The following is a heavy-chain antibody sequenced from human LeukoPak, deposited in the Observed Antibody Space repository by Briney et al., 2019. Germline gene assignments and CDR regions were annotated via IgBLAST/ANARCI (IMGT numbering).Heavy chain of an antibody. CDR2: ISSSSSYI. J-gene: IGHJ4*02. CDR1: GFTFSSYS. CDR3: ARDRGYDYVWGSYRYTDPFDY. V-gene: IGHV3-21*01. Sequence: GGSLRLSCAASGFTFSSYSMNRVRQAPGKGLEWVSSISSSSSYIYYADSVKGRFTISRDNAKNSLYLQMNSLRAEDTAVYYCARDRGYDYVWGSYRYTDPFDYWGQGTLVTVSS. D-gene: IGHD3-16*02.